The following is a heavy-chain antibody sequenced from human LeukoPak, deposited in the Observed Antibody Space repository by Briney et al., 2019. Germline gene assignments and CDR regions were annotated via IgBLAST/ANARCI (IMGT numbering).Heavy chain of an antibody. Sequence: ASVKVSCKASGYTFTSYYMHWVRQAPGQGLDWMGIINPSGGSTSYAKTFQGRVTMPRHPSTSTVYMELSSLRSEDTAVYYCARDKRGCSSTSCYTSFYDYYGMDVWGKGTTVTVSS. D-gene: IGHD2-2*02. CDR2: INPSGGST. J-gene: IGHJ6*04. CDR3: ARDKRGCSSTSCYTSFYDYYGMDV. V-gene: IGHV1-46*01. CDR1: GYTFTSYY.